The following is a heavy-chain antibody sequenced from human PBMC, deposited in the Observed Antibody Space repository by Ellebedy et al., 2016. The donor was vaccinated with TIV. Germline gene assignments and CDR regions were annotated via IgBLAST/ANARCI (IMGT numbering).Heavy chain of an antibody. J-gene: IGHJ6*02. V-gene: IGHV1-18*01. CDR2: ISAYNGNT. CDR1: GYTFTCYG. CDR3: ARDVVVVPAAMVSYYYYYYGMDV. D-gene: IGHD2-2*01. Sequence: ASVKVSXXASGYTFTCYGISWVRQAPGQGLEWMGWISAYNGNTNYAQKLQGRVTMTTDTSTSTAYMELRSLRSDDTAVYYCARDVVVVPAAMVSYYYYYYGMDVWGQGTRSPSP.